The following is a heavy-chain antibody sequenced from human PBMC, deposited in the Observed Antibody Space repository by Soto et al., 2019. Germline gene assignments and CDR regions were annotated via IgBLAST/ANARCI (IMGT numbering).Heavy chain of an antibody. D-gene: IGHD4-4*01. V-gene: IGHV3-30*18. CDR2: ISYDGNKE. Sequence: GSLRLSCEVSGFTFTKYGMHWVRQAPGKGLEWVAVISYDGNKEYFADSVKGRFTISRDNARNKLFLQMNSLRGDDTAVYYCVKDSFSNYSPYYYYAMDVWGQGTTVTVSS. J-gene: IGHJ6*02. CDR1: GFTFTKYG. CDR3: VKDSFSNYSPYYYYAMDV.